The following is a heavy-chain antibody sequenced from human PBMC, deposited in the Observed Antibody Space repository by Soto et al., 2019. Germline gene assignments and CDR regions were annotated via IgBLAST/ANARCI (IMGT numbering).Heavy chain of an antibody. V-gene: IGHV3-30-3*01. D-gene: IGHD4-4*01. CDR3: ARTTEVACTPELDY. J-gene: IGHJ4*02. CDR1: GVTFSSAN. CDR2: ISYEVTKT. Sequence: GGSLRHCYIGSGVTFSSANMLWVRQAPGKGLEWVAVISYEVTKTHYADSMKGRFTISRDNSKSTLYLQMNSLRAEDTAVYYCARTTEVACTPELDYWGQRT.